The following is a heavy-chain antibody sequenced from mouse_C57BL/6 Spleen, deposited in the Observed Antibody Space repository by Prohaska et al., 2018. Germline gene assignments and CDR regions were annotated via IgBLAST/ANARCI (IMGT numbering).Heavy chain of an antibody. V-gene: IGHV6-3*01. Sequence: VAQIRLKSDNYATHYAESVKGRLTISRDDSKSSVYLQMNNLRAEDTGIYYCTGPGSSLGDWGQGTTLTVSS. D-gene: IGHD1-1*01. J-gene: IGHJ2*01. CDR3: TGPGSSLGD. CDR2: IRLKSDNYAT.